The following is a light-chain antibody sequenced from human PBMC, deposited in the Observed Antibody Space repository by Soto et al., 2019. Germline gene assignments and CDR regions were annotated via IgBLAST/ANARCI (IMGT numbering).Light chain of an antibody. J-gene: IGLJ2*01. CDR2: EVS. CDR3: TSYSSGSSLVI. CDR1: SSDVGGYNY. Sequence: QSVLTQPPSASGSPGQSVTISCTGTSSDVGGYNYVSWYQQHPGKAPKLMIYEVSKRPSGVPDRFSGSKSGNTASLTVSGLQADDESYYYCTSYSSGSSLVIFGGGTKLTVL. V-gene: IGLV2-8*01.